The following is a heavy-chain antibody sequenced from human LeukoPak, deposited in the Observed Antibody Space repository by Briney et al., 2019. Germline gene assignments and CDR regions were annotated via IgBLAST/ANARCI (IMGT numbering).Heavy chain of an antibody. CDR3: ARCSRVAGGTCYSDF. Sequence: VASVKVSCKASGYAFIDYAFNWVRQAPGQGLEWMGGITVYNGNTIYAQKFQARVTTTTDTSTRTAYMELRSLRSDDTAVYYCARCSRVAGGTCYSDFWGQGTLVTVSS. J-gene: IGHJ4*02. CDR1: GYAFIDYA. V-gene: IGHV1-18*01. D-gene: IGHD4-23*01. CDR2: ITVYNGNT.